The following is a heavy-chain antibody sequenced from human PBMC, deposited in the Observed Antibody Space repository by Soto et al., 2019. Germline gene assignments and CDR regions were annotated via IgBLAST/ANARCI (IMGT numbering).Heavy chain of an antibody. J-gene: IGHJ4*01. D-gene: IGHD3-22*01. Sequence: SVKVSCKASGGTFSSYAISWVRQAPGQGLEWMGGIIPIFGTANYAQKFQGRVTITADEATSTAYMELSSLRSEDTAVYYCARVVFLDYYDSSGYERYFDYWG. V-gene: IGHV1-69*13. CDR1: GGTFSSYA. CDR3: ARVVFLDYYDSSGYERYFDY. CDR2: IIPIFGTA.